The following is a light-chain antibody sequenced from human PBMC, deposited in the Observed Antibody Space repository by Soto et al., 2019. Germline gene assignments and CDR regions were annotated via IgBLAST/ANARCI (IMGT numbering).Light chain of an antibody. CDR3: QQYNNYPWT. Sequence: DIQMTQSPSTLSASVGDRVTITCRASQSISSWLAWYQQKPGKAPKLLIYKAPSLEIGVPSRFSGSGSETEFTITISSLQPDDFATYYCQQYNNYPWTFGQGTKVEIK. V-gene: IGKV1-5*03. CDR2: KAP. J-gene: IGKJ1*01. CDR1: QSISSW.